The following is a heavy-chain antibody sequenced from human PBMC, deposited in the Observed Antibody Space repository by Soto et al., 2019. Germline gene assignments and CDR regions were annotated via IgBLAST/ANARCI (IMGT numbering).Heavy chain of an antibody. CDR2: IHYSGST. CDR3: ASTKDETWYCDY. CDR1: GDSISITSYY. V-gene: IGHV4-39*01. Sequence: QLQLQESGPGLVKPSETLSLTCTVSGDSISITSYYWGWVRQPPGKGLEWIGSIHYSGSTHYNPSLQSRVTISGDASKKQFSLKLRSVTAADTAVYDCASTKDETWYCDYWGQGTLVTVSS. J-gene: IGHJ4*02. D-gene: IGHD2-8*01.